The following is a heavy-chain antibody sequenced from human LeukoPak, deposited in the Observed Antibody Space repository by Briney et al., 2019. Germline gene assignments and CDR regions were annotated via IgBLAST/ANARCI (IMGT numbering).Heavy chain of an antibody. CDR3: ARDSPSKSIAARPYDY. CDR1: GYTFTSYG. D-gene: IGHD6-6*01. V-gene: IGHV1-18*01. J-gene: IGHJ4*02. Sequence: GASVKVSCKASGYTFTSYGISWVRQAPGQGLEWMGWISAYNGNTNYAQKLQGRVTMTTDTSTSTAYMELRSLRSDDTAVYYCARDSPSKSIAARPYDYWGQGTLVTVSS. CDR2: ISAYNGNT.